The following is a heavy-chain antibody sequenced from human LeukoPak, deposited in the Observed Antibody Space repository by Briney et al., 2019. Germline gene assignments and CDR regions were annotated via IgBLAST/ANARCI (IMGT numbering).Heavy chain of an antibody. D-gene: IGHD6-19*01. Sequence: EASVKVSCKASGYTFTGYYMHWVRQAPGQGLEWMGWINPNSGGTNYAQKFQGRVTMTRDASISTAYMELSRLRSDDTAVYYCARDFGGWSLWAFDIWGQGTMVTVSS. CDR1: GYTFTGYY. V-gene: IGHV1-2*02. J-gene: IGHJ3*02. CDR3: ARDFGGWSLWAFDI. CDR2: INPNSGGT.